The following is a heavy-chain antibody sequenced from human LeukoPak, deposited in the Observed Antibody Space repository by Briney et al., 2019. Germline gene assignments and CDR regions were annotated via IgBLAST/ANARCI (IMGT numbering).Heavy chain of an antibody. D-gene: IGHD2-21*02. V-gene: IGHV3-11*04. CDR1: GFTFSDYY. CDR3: ARVSKGVVVTAYYFDY. Sequence: PGGSLRLSCAASGFTFSDYYMSWIRQAPGKGLEWVSYISSSGSTIYYADSVKGRFTISRDNAKNSLYLLMNSLRAEDTAVYYCARVSKGVVVTAYYFDYWGQGTLVTVSS. CDR2: ISSSGSTI. J-gene: IGHJ4*02.